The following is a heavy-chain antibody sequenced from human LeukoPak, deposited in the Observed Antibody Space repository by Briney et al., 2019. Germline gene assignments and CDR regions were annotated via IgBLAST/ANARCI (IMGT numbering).Heavy chain of an antibody. V-gene: IGHV1-2*02. D-gene: IGHD5-12*01. CDR1: GYTFTGYY. CDR2: INPNTGGT. Sequence: ASVKVSCEASGYTFTGYYMHWVRQAPGQGLEWMGWINPNTGGTNYAQKFQGRVTMTRDTSISTAYMELSRLRSDDTAVYYCARFYSGYGNYYYYMDVWGKGTTVTVSS. CDR3: ARFYSGYGNYYYYMDV. J-gene: IGHJ6*03.